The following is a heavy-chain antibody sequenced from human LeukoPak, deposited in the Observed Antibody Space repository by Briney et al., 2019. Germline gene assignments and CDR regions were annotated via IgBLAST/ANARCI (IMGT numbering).Heavy chain of an antibody. V-gene: IGHV3-53*01. Sequence: GGSLRLSCAASGFTVSSNYMSWVRQAPGKGLEWVSVIYSGGSTYYADSVKGRFTISRDNSKNTPYLQMNSLRAEDTAVYYCAREEPLGYYDSSGSFDIWGQGTMVTVSS. CDR1: GFTVSSNY. J-gene: IGHJ3*02. D-gene: IGHD3-22*01. CDR3: AREEPLGYYDSSGSFDI. CDR2: IYSGGST.